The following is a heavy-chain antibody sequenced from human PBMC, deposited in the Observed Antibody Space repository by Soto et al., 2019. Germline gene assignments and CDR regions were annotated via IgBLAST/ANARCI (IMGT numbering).Heavy chain of an antibody. CDR3: AKDPRYCSGGSCYFEYFQH. D-gene: IGHD2-15*01. Sequence: LRLSCAASGFTFSSYAMSWVRQAPGKGLEWVSAISGSGGSTYYADSVKGRFTISRDNSKNTLYLQMNSLRAEDTAVYYCAKDPRYCSGGSCYFEYFQHWGQGTLVTVSS. CDR2: ISGSGGST. J-gene: IGHJ1*01. V-gene: IGHV3-23*01. CDR1: GFTFSSYA.